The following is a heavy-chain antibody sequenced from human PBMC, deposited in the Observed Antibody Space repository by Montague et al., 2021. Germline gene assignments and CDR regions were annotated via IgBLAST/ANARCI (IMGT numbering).Heavy chain of an antibody. CDR1: GASFKAYY. V-gene: IGHV4-38-2*02. CDR2: VSHGGRT. Sequence: SETLSLTCAVYGASFKAYYWSWIRQPPGKGLEWMGSVSHGGRTYXNPSLKSRVTISVDTSNNHFSLKLSSVTAADTAMYYCARERDRYYYMDIWGKGTTITVSS. CDR3: ARERDRYYYMDI. J-gene: IGHJ6*03.